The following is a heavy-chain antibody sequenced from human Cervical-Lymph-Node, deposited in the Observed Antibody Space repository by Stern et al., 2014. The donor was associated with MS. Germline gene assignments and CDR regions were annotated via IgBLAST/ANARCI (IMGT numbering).Heavy chain of an antibody. Sequence: QVQLQESGPGLVKPSETLSLTCAVSGDSISSYTHYWAWIRQPPGKGLAWIGGVYYSGASTYTPPLKSPVTISGDPPKNPFSRGLNSLTAADTAVYYCAKHACTGAACPFDLWGQGTLVTVSS. CDR1: GDSISSYTHY. CDR3: AKHACTGAACPFDL. D-gene: IGHD2-8*02. V-gene: IGHV4-39*01. CDR2: VYYSGAS. J-gene: IGHJ4*02.